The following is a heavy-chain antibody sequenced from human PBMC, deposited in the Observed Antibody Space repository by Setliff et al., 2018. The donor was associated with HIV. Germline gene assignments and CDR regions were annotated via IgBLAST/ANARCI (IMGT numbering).Heavy chain of an antibody. Sequence: SETLSLTCTVSGGSISSYYWSWIRQPPGKGLEWIGYIYYSGSTNYNPSLKGRVTISVDTSKNQFSLKLGSVTAADTAVYYCARGMLRSSWYAHHDAFDIWGQGTMVTV. D-gene: IGHD6-13*01. J-gene: IGHJ3*02. CDR3: ARGMLRSSWYAHHDAFDI. V-gene: IGHV4-59*01. CDR1: GGSISSYY. CDR2: IYYSGST.